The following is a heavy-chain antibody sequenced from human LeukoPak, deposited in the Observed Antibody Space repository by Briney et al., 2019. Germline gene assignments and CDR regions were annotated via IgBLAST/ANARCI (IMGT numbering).Heavy chain of an antibody. Sequence: PGGSLRLSCAAPGFTFSNYAMGWVRQAPEKGLEWVSSINGRDGRTYYADSVRGRFSISSDNSKNTLFLQMNSLRAEDTAVYYCARGESFAFDMWGQGTVVTVSS. CDR2: INGRDGRT. CDR3: ARGESFAFDM. CDR1: GFTFSNYA. J-gene: IGHJ3*02. V-gene: IGHV3-23*01.